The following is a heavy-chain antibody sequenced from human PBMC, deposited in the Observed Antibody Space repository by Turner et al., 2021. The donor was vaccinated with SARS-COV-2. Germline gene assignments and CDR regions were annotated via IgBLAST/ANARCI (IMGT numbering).Heavy chain of an antibody. CDR1: GFTFSSYG. D-gene: IGHD4-4*01. Sequence: QVQLVESGGGVVQPGRSLRLSGAASGFTFSSYGMHWVRQAPGKGLEWVAVTSYDGSNKYYADSVKCRFTISRDNSKNTLYLQMNSLRAEDTAVYYCAKQQGLYSNPMYYFDYWGQGTLVTVSS. J-gene: IGHJ4*02. CDR2: TSYDGSNK. V-gene: IGHV3-30*18. CDR3: AKQQGLYSNPMYYFDY.